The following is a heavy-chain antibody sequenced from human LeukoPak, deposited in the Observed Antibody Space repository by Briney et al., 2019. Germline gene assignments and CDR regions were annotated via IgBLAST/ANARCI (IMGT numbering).Heavy chain of an antibody. CDR2: IKLDGSEK. J-gene: IGHJ4*02. CDR1: GFTFNNYW. CDR3: ARVGVYSSVPDFDY. Sequence: PGGSLRLSCAASGFTFNNYWMSWVRQAPGKGLEWVANIKLDGSEKYYVDSVKGRFTISRDNAKSSLYLQMNSLRAEDTAVYYCARVGVYSSVPDFDYWGQGTLVTVSS. D-gene: IGHD6-19*01. V-gene: IGHV3-7*01.